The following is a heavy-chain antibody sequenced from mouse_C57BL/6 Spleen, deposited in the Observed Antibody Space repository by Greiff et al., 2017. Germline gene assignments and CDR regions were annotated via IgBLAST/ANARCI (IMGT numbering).Heavy chain of an antibody. CDR2: IWSGGST. Sequence: QVQLKESGPGLVQPSQSLSITCTVSGFSLTSYGVHWVRQSPGKGLEWLGVIWSGGSTDYNAAFISRLSISKDNSKSQVFFKMNSLQTDDTAIYYCARGKDYYGSSYGYDAMDYWGQGTSVTVSS. D-gene: IGHD1-1*01. J-gene: IGHJ4*01. V-gene: IGHV2-2*01. CDR1: GFSLTSYG. CDR3: ARGKDYYGSSYGYDAMDY.